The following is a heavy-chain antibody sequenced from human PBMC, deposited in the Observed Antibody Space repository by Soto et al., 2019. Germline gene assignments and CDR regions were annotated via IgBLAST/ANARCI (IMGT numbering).Heavy chain of an antibody. CDR1: GYTFTSYG. D-gene: IGHD6-13*01. V-gene: IGHV1-18*01. J-gene: IGHJ4*02. Sequence: QVQLVQSGAEVKKPGASVKVSCKSSGYTFTSYGISWVRQAPGQGLEWMGWISAYNGNTNDATKLQGRVTMTTDTSTSTAYMELRRLRSDDTGVYYWAGTKSSSRYGGYFDYWGQGTLVTVSS. CDR3: AGTKSSSRYGGYFDY. CDR2: ISAYNGNT.